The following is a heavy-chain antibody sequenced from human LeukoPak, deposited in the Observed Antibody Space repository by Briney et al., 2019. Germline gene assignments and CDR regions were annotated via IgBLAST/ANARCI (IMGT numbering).Heavy chain of an antibody. Sequence: SETLSLTCAVYGGSFSGYYWSWIRQPPGKGLEWIGEINHSGSTNYNPSLKSRVTISVDTSENQFSLKLSSVTAADTAVYYCARGWRNFDYWGQGTLVTVSS. V-gene: IGHV4-34*01. CDR2: INHSGST. CDR3: ARGWRNFDY. CDR1: GGSFSGYY. J-gene: IGHJ4*02.